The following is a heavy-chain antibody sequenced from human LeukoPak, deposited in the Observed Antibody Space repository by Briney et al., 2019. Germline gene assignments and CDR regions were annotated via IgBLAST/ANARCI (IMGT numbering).Heavy chain of an antibody. CDR2: TRNKANSYTT. D-gene: IGHD1-14*01. V-gene: IGHV3-72*01. J-gene: IGHJ3*01. Sequence: GGSLRLSCAASGFTFSDHYMDWVRQAPGKGLERVGRTRNKANSYTTEYAASVKGRFTISRDDSKNSLYLQMNSLKTEDTAVYYCARAVGNGFDFWGQGTMVTVSS. CDR3: ARAVGNGFDF. CDR1: GFTFSDHY.